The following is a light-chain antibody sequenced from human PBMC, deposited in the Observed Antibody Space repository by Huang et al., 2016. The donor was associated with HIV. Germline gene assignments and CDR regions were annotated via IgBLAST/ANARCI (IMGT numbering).Light chain of an antibody. J-gene: IGKJ2*01. CDR3: QQYYNWPPRYT. V-gene: IGKV3-15*01. CDR2: AAS. CDR1: QSVDSH. Sequence: EIVMTQSPATLSVSPGERATLSCRASQSVDSHLAWYQLKPDEAPRLVIYAASTRATGIPPRFSGSGSGTEFTLTITSLQSEDFAVYCCQQYYNWPPRYTFGQGTKLEIK.